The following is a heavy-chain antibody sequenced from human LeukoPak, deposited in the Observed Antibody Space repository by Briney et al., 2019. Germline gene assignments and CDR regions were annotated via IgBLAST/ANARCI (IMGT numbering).Heavy chain of an antibody. J-gene: IGHJ6*03. V-gene: IGHV3-7*01. CDR1: GFTFSSYW. D-gene: IGHD3-10*01. CDR2: IKQDGSEK. Sequence: PGGSLRLSCAASGFTFSSYWMSWVRQAPGKGLEWVANIKQDGSEKYYVDSVKGRFTISRDNAKNSLYLQMNSLRAEDTAMYYCARAGRFGESFRDYYYYMDVWGKGTTVTVSS. CDR3: ARAGRFGESFRDYYYYMDV.